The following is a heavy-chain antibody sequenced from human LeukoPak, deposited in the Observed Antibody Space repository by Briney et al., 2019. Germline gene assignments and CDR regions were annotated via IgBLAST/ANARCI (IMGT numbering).Heavy chain of an antibody. Sequence: PGGSLRLSCAASGFTFSSYSMNWVRQAPGKGLEWVSSISSSSSYIHYADSVKGRFTISRDNAKNSLYLQMNSLRAEDTAVYYCARDSSYYYDSSGYAHDYWGQGTLVTVSS. D-gene: IGHD3-22*01. V-gene: IGHV3-21*01. CDR2: ISSSSSYI. J-gene: IGHJ4*02. CDR3: ARDSSYYYDSSGYAHDY. CDR1: GFTFSSYS.